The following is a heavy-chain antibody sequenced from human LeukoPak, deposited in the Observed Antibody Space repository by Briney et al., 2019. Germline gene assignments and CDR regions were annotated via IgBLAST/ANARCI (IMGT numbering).Heavy chain of an antibody. D-gene: IGHD2-2*01. Sequence: GGSLRLSCAASGFTYSEYGMHWVRQAPGKALEYVSAISSNGGSTYYASSVKGRFTISRDNSKNTLYLQMGSLRDEDMAVYYCASASTHCSSSYCPSGNYWGQGTLVTVSS. CDR1: GFTYSEYG. J-gene: IGHJ4*02. CDR3: ASASTHCSSSYCPSGNY. CDR2: ISSNGGST. V-gene: IGHV3-64*01.